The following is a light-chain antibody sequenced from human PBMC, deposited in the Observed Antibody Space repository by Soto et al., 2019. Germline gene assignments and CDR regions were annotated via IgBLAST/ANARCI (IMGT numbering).Light chain of an antibody. CDR2: DAS. CDR1: QSVSSF. J-gene: IGKJ3*01. Sequence: EIVLTQSPATLSLSPGERATLSCRASQSVSSFLAWYQQKPGQAPRLLIYDASNRATGIPARFSGSGSETDFTLTISSLEPEDFAVYYCQHRSNFGPGTKVVIK. V-gene: IGKV3-11*01. CDR3: QHRSN.